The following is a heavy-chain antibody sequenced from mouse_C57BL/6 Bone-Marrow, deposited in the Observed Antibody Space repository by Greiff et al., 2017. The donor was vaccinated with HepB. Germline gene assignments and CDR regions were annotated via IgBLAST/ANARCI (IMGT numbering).Heavy chain of an antibody. V-gene: IGHV5-12*01. CDR2: ISNGGGST. CDR1: GFTFSDYY. J-gene: IGHJ4*01. Sequence: EVHLVESGGGLVQPGGSLKLSCAASGFTFSDYYMYWVRQTPEKRLEWVAYISNGGGSTYYPDTVKGRFTISRDNAKNTLYLQMSRLKSEDTAMYYCARQGYYGNPYYAMDYWGQGTSVTVSS. D-gene: IGHD2-1*01. CDR3: ARQGYYGNPYYAMDY.